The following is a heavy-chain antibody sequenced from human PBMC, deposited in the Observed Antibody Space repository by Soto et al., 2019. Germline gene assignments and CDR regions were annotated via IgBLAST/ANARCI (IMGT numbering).Heavy chain of an antibody. V-gene: IGHV3-30*18. CDR3: AKDYKGGSGSYFTFDY. CDR2: ISYDGSNK. J-gene: IGHJ4*02. CDR1: GFTFSSYG. D-gene: IGHD3-10*01. Sequence: GGSLRLSCAASGFTFSSYGMHWVRQAPGKGLEWVAVISYDGSNKYYADSVKGRFTISRDNSKNTLYLQMNSLRAEDTAVYYCAKDYKGGSGSYFTFDYWGQGTLVTVSS.